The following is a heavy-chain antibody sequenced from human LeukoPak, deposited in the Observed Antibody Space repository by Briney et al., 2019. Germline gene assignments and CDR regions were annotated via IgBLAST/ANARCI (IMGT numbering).Heavy chain of an antibody. J-gene: IGHJ6*03. D-gene: IGHD5-12*01. CDR2: IYYSGST. CDR3: ARVTVATFYYYYMDV. V-gene: IGHV4-59*01. CDR1: GGSISSYY. Sequence: SETLSLTCTVSGGSISSYYWSWIRQPPGKGLEWIGYIYYSGSTNYNPSLKSRVTISVDTSKNQFSLKLSSVTAADTAAYYCARVTVATFYYYYMDVWGKGTTVTISS.